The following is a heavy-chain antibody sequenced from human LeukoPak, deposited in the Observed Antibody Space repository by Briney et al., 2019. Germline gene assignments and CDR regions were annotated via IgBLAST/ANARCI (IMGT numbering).Heavy chain of an antibody. CDR1: GGSISSGDYY. Sequence: SETLSLTCTVSGGSISSGDYYWSWIRQPPGKGLEWIGYIYYSGSTYYNPSLKSRVTRSVDTSKNQFSLKLSSVTAADTAVYYCARDMGYYDSSGYYASWGQGTLVTVSS. CDR3: ARDMGYYDSSGYYAS. V-gene: IGHV4-30-4*02. D-gene: IGHD3-22*01. CDR2: IYYSGST. J-gene: IGHJ4*02.